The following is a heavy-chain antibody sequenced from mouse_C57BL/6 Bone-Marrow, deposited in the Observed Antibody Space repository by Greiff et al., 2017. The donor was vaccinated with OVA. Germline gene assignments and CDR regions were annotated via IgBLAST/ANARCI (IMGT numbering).Heavy chain of an antibody. J-gene: IGHJ4*01. Sequence: EVMLVESGGGLVQSGRSLRLSCATSGFTFSDFYMEWVRQAPGKGLEWIAASRNKANDYTTEYSASVKGRFIVSRDTSQSILYLQMNALRAEDTAIYYCARGAYYSNHYAMDYWGQGTSVTVSS. CDR1: GFTFSDFY. D-gene: IGHD2-5*01. CDR3: ARGAYYSNHYAMDY. CDR2: SRNKANDYTT. V-gene: IGHV7-1*01.